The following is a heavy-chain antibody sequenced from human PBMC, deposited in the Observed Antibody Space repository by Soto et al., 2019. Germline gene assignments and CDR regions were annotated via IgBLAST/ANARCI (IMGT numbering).Heavy chain of an antibody. Sequence: QVQLVQSGAEVKKPGSSVKVSCKASGGTFSSYAINWVRQAPGQGLEWMGRIVPMFGIPNFAPKFQGRVTMTAERSTTTAYMELRSLRSEDTAVYYCASGPYTSSSGGYYYYYMDVWGKGTTVTVSS. D-gene: IGHD6-6*01. V-gene: IGHV1-69*02. CDR3: ASGPYTSSSGGYYYYYMDV. J-gene: IGHJ6*03. CDR2: IVPMFGIP. CDR1: GGTFSSYA.